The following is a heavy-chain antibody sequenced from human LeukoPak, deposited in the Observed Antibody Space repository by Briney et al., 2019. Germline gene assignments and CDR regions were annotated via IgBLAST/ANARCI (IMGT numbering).Heavy chain of an antibody. CDR3: ARVHRRAYSSSSQGFDP. D-gene: IGHD6-6*01. J-gene: IGHJ5*02. CDR1: GYTFTSYG. Sequence: ASVKVSCKASGYTFTSYGISWVRQAPGQGLEWMGWISAYNGNTSYAQKLQGRVTMTTDTSTSTAYMELRSLRSDDTAVYYCARVHRRAYSSSSQGFDPWGQGTLVTVSS. CDR2: ISAYNGNT. V-gene: IGHV1-18*01.